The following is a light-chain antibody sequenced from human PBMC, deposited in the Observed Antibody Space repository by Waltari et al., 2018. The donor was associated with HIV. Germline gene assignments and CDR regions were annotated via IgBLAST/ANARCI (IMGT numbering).Light chain of an antibody. J-gene: IGLJ3*02. Sequence: QSMLTQPPSASGTTGQNLTFLCSGDPSNLGPNFVFWYQQRPGTAPRLVIYRNDQRPSGVPDRFSGSKSATSASQAISGLQSEDEADYYCATWNDSRSHWVFGGGTNLTVL. CDR2: RND. V-gene: IGLV1-47*01. CDR3: ATWNDSRSHWV. CDR1: PSNLGPNF.